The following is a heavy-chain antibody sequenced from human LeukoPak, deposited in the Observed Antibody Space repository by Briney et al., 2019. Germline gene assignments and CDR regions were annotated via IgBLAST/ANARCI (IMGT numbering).Heavy chain of an antibody. D-gene: IGHD4/OR15-4a*01. CDR3: ARVHGGLWGDDTRFDY. CDR2: IVPIFGTA. Sequence: SVKVSCKASGGTFSSYAISWVRQALGQGLEWMGGIVPIFGTANYAQKFQGRVTITADESTSTAYMELSSLRSEDTAVYYCARVHGGLWGDDTRFDYWGQGTLVTVSS. CDR1: GGTFSSYA. J-gene: IGHJ4*02. V-gene: IGHV1-69*13.